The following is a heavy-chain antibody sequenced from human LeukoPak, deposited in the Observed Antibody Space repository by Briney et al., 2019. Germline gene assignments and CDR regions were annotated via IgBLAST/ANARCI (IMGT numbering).Heavy chain of an antibody. V-gene: IGHV4-39*07. CDR3: ARGFVAYGGKISDYFDY. Sequence: SETLSLTCTVSGGSISSSSYYWGWIRQPPGKGLEWIGEINHSGSTNYNPSLKSRVTISVDTSKNQFSLKLSSVTAADTAVYYCARGFVAYGGKISDYFDYWGQGTLVTVSS. CDR1: GGSISSSSYY. CDR2: INHSGST. J-gene: IGHJ4*02. D-gene: IGHD4-23*01.